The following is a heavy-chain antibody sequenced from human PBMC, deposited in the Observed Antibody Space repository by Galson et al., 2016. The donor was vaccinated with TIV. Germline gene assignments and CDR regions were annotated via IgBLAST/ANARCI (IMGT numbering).Heavy chain of an antibody. CDR1: GYTFTGYF. V-gene: IGHV1-2*02. D-gene: IGHD1-1*01. Sequence: SVKVSCKASGYTFTGYFMHWVRQAPGQGFEWMGWINPNSGGTNFAQKFQDRVTMTRDPSINTVYMEVSRLKTDDTALYYCARDRRRGYLSYNGMDVWGQGTTVIVAS. CDR2: INPNSGGT. J-gene: IGHJ6*02. CDR3: ARDRRRGYLSYNGMDV.